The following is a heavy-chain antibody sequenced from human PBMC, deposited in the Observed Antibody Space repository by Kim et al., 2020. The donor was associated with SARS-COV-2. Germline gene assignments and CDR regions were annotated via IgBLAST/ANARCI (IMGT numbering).Heavy chain of an antibody. Sequence: GGSLRLSCAASGFTFTNYWMHWVRQAPGKGLVWVSRINVDRSGIDYADSVKGRFTISRDNAKNTLYLQMNSLRVEDTAVYYCAKEYSDHWRRWFDPWGQGTLVTVSS. D-gene: IGHD1-1*01. CDR1: GFTFTNYW. CDR2: INVDRSGI. V-gene: IGHV3-74*01. CDR3: AKEYSDHWRRWFDP. J-gene: IGHJ5*02.